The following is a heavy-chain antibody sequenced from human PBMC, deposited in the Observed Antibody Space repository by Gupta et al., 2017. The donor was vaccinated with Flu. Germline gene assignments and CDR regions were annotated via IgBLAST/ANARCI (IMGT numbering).Heavy chain of an antibody. CDR1: RMG. V-gene: IGHV2-26*01. J-gene: IGHJ4*02. Sequence: RMGVGWIRQPPGKALEWLAHIFSNDEKTYSTSLKNRLTISKDTSKSQVVLTMTNMDPGDTATYYCARVPYSDDSSGYHFDYWGQGTLVTVSS. CDR3: ARVPYSDDSSGYHFDY. CDR2: IFSNDEK. D-gene: IGHD3-22*01.